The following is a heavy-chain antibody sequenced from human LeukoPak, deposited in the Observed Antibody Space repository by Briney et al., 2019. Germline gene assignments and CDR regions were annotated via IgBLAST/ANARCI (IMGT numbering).Heavy chain of an antibody. J-gene: IGHJ4*02. Sequence: SETLSLTCAVYGGSFSGYYWSWIRQPPGKGLEWIGEINHSGSTNYNPSLKSRVTISVDTSKNQFSLKLSSVTAADTAVYYCAREGGQVTWGQGTLVTVSS. CDR2: INHSGST. CDR1: GGSFSGYY. CDR3: AREGGQVT. V-gene: IGHV4-34*01. D-gene: IGHD4-23*01.